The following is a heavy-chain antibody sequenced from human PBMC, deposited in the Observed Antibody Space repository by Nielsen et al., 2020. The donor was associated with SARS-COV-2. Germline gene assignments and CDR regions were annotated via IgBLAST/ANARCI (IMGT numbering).Heavy chain of an antibody. CDR2: ISWNSGSI. CDR3: AKDRVVATIYYYYGMDV. V-gene: IGHV3-9*01. J-gene: IGHJ6*02. CDR1: GFTFDDYA. D-gene: IGHD5-12*01. Sequence: LSLTCAASGFTFDDYAMHWVRQAPGKGLEWVSGISWNSGSIGYADSVKGRFTISRDNAKNSLYLQMNSLRAEDTAVYYCAKDRVVATIYYYYGMDVWGQGTTVTVSS.